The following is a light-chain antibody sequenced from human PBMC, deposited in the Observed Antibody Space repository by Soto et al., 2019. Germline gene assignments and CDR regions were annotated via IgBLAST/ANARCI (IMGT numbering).Light chain of an antibody. J-gene: IGKJ1*01. CDR3: QQYGSSPR. V-gene: IGKV3-20*01. CDR2: GAS. CDR1: QSVSSSY. Sequence: EIVLTQSPGTLSLSPGERATLSCRASQSVSSSYLAWYQQKPGQAPRLLIYGASSRATGIPDSFSGSGSGTDFTLTISRLEPEDFAVYYCQQYGSSPRFGQGTKVDNK.